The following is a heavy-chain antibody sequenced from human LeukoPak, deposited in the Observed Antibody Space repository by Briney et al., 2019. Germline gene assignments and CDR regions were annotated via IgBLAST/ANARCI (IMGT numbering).Heavy chain of an antibody. CDR1: GFTFSRYA. CDR2: IRSKANSYAT. Sequence: GGSLRLSCVASGFTFSRYAMHWVRQASGKGLEWVGRIRSKANSYATAYAASVKGRFTISRDDSKNTAYLQMNSLKTEDTAVYYCARSYGSGSYYNPGDVWGKGTTVTVSS. CDR3: ARSYGSGSYYNPGDV. J-gene: IGHJ6*04. V-gene: IGHV3-73*01. D-gene: IGHD3-10*01.